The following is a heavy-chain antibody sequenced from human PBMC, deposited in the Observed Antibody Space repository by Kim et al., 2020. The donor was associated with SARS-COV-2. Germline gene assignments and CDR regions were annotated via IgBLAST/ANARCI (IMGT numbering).Heavy chain of an antibody. CDR2: IYYSGST. J-gene: IGHJ6*02. V-gene: IGHV4-59*13. CDR1: GGSISSYY. D-gene: IGHD6-6*01. CDR3: ARADPGRPPIAARPNPYYYYGMDV. Sequence: SETLSLTCTVSGGSISSYYWSWIRQPPGKGLEWIGYIYYSGSTNYNPSLKSRVTISVDTSKNQFSLKLSSVTAADTAVYYCARADPGRPPIAARPNPYYYYGMDVWGQGTTVTVSS.